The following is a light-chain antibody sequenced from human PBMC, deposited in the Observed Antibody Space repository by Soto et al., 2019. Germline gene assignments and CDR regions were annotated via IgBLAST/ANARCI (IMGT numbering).Light chain of an antibody. J-gene: IGKJ1*01. CDR1: QHVLYSSNNKNF. Sequence: DIVMTQSPDSLAVSLGERATINCKSSQHVLYSSNNKNFLAWYQQKPGQPPKLLFYWASTRESGVPDRFTGSGSGTDFTLTISSLQAEDVAVYYCQQYYSSPPTFGQGTKVEIK. V-gene: IGKV4-1*01. CDR3: QQYYSSPPT. CDR2: WAS.